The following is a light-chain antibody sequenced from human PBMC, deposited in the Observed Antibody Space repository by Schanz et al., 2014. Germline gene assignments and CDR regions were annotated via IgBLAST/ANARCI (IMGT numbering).Light chain of an antibody. J-gene: IGLJ2*01. CDR1: TSNIGTGYD. Sequence: QSVLTQPPSVSGAPGQSVTISCTGSTSNIGTGYDVHWYQQLPGTAPKLLIYRNTNRPSGVPDRFSGSKSGTSASLAITGLQPEDDADYYCQSYDVSLSGFVVFGGGTKVTVL. CDR2: RNT. V-gene: IGLV1-40*01. CDR3: QSYDVSLSGFVV.